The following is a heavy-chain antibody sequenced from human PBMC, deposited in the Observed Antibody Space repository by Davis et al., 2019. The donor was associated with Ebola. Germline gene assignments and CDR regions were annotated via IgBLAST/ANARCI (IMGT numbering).Heavy chain of an antibody. D-gene: IGHD6-6*01. CDR2: ISGSGGST. V-gene: IGHV3-23*01. CDR1: GFTFSSYA. CDR3: ATFTSIAARGRNWFDP. J-gene: IGHJ5*02. Sequence: GGSLRLSCAASGFTFSSYAMSWVRQAPGKGLEWVSAISGSGGSTYYADSVKGRFTISRDNSKNTLYLQMNSLRAEDTAVYYCATFTSIAARGRNWFDPWGQGTLVTVSS.